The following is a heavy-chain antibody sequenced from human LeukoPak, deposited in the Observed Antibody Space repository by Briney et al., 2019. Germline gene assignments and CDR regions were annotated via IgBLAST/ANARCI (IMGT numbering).Heavy chain of an antibody. J-gene: IGHJ4*02. D-gene: IGHD3-22*01. Sequence: PSETLSLTCAVYGGSFSGYYWSWIRQPPGKGLEWIGEINHSGSTNYNPSLKSRVTISVDTSKNQFSLKLSSVTAADTAVYYCARVLGYYYDSTGYYYQEPYYFDYWGQGTLVTVSS. V-gene: IGHV4-34*01. CDR2: INHSGST. CDR3: ARVLGYYYDSTGYYYQEPYYFDY. CDR1: GGSFSGYY.